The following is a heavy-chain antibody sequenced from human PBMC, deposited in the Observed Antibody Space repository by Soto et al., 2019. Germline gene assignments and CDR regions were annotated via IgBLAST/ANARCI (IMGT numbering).Heavy chain of an antibody. CDR2: IYYSGST. Sequence: PSETLSLTCTVSGCSISSYYWSWIRQPPGKGLEWIGYIYYSGSTNYNPSLKSRVTISVATSKNQFSLKLSSVTAADTAVYYCARELLSVATRHFDYWGQGTLVPVSS. V-gene: IGHV4-59*01. J-gene: IGHJ4*02. CDR1: GCSISSYY. D-gene: IGHD5-12*01. CDR3: ARELLSVATRHFDY.